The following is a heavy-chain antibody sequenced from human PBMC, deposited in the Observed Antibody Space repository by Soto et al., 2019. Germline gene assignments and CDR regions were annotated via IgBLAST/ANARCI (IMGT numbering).Heavy chain of an antibody. V-gene: IGHV3-11*01. D-gene: IGHD5-18*01. J-gene: IGHJ3*02. Sequence: GGSLRLSCAASGFTFSDYYMSWIRQAPGKGLEWVSYISSSGSTIYYADSVKGRFTISRDNAKNSLYLQMNSLRAEDKAVYYCAKRSYGYAFDIWGQGTMVTVSS. CDR3: AKRSYGYAFDI. CDR2: ISSSGSTI. CDR1: GFTFSDYY.